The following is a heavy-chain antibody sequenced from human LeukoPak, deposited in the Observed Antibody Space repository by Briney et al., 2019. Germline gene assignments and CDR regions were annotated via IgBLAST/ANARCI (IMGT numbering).Heavy chain of an antibody. CDR1: GFTLSSYS. D-gene: IGHD6-13*01. J-gene: IGHJ4*02. V-gene: IGHV3-23*01. Sequence: PGGSLRLSCAASGFTLSSYSMNWVRQAPGRGLEWVSSVDGGGGGTYYADSVKGRFTISRDNSKDTLYLQMNGLRAEDTAVYFCAKQSAGSAAWYSLHYDFWGQGTLVTVSS. CDR2: VDGGGGGT. CDR3: AKQSAGSAAWYSLHYDF.